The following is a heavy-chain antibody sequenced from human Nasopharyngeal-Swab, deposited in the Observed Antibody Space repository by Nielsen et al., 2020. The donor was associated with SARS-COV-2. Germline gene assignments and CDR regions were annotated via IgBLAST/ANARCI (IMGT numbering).Heavy chain of an antibody. J-gene: IGHJ4*02. CDR1: GYTFTSYG. CDR3: ARALNYYDSSCYDY. D-gene: IGHD3-22*01. Sequence: ASVKVSCKASGYTFTSYGISWVRQAPGQGLEWMGWISAYNGNTNYAQKLQGRVTMTTDTSTSTAYMELRSLRSDDTAVYYCARALNYYDSSCYDYWGQGTLVTVSS. V-gene: IGHV1-18*04. CDR2: ISAYNGNT.